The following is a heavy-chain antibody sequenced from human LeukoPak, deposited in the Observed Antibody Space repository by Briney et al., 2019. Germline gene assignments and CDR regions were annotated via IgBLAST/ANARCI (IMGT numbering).Heavy chain of an antibody. CDR1: GGTFSSYA. J-gene: IGHJ6*02. CDR2: IIPIFGTA. D-gene: IGHD2-2*01. CDR3: ARFCSSTSCVYYGMDV. V-gene: IGHV1-69*13. Sequence: ASVKVSCKASGGTFSSYAISWVRQAPGQGLEWMGGIIPIFGTANYAQKFRGRVTITADESTSTAYMELSSLRSEDTAVYYCARFCSSTSCVYYGMDVWGQGTTVTVSS.